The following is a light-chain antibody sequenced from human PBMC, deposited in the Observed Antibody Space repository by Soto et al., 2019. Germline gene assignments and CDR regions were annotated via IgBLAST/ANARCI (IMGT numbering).Light chain of an antibody. CDR1: SSNIGAGYD. J-gene: IGLJ2*01. Sequence: QSVLTQPPSVSGAPGQRVTISCTGSSSNIGAGYDVHWYQQLPGTAPKLLIYGNSNRPSGVPDRFSGSKSGTSASLAITGIQAEDEADYYCQSYDSSLSGVVFGGGPKVTVL. CDR2: GNS. CDR3: QSYDSSLSGVV. V-gene: IGLV1-40*01.